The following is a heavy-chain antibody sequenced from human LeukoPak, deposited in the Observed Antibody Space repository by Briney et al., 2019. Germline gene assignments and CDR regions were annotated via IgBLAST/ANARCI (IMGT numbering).Heavy chain of an antibody. J-gene: IGHJ4*02. Sequence: PSETLSLTCTVSGGSISSSVYYWGWIRQPPGTGLEWIGSVYYSGSTSGTTYYNTSLESRVTISVDTSQSQFSLKLSSVTAADTAVYYCARHGGRYNWSPSDWGQGTLVTVSS. V-gene: IGHV4-39*01. CDR1: GGSISSSVYY. CDR2: VYYSGSTSGTT. CDR3: ARHGGRYNWSPSD. D-gene: IGHD1-20*01.